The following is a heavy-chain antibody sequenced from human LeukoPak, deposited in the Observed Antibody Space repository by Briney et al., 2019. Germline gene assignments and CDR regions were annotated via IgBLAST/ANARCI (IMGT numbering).Heavy chain of an antibody. CDR2: ISPYNVRT. Sequence: ASVKVSCKASGYIFTSYGVNWVRQAPGQGLEWMGWISPYNVRTNSVQKFQGRVTMITDTSTRTAYMELRSLRSDDTAVYYCARDRRVGAKGIYYHHGMDVWGQGTTVTVS. D-gene: IGHD1-26*01. V-gene: IGHV1-18*01. CDR1: GYIFTSYG. CDR3: ARDRRVGAKGIYYHHGMDV. J-gene: IGHJ6*02.